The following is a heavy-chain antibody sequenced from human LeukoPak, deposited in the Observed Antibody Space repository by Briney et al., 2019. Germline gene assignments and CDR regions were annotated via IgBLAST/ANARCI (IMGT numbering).Heavy chain of an antibody. CDR1: GGSISGHY. CDR2: MYYSGST. V-gene: IGHV4-59*11. Sequence: SETLSLTCTVSGGSISGHYWNWIRQPPGKGLEWIGCMYYSGSTNYNPSLESRVTISVDTSKNQFSLKLSSVTAADTAVYYCARGPRKSLFLPIAVGNYFDYWGQGALVTVSS. CDR3: ARGPRKSLFLPIAVGNYFDY. D-gene: IGHD6-19*01. J-gene: IGHJ4*02.